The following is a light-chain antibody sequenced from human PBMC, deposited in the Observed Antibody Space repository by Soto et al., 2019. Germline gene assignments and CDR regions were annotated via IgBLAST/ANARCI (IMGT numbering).Light chain of an antibody. CDR2: KAS. J-gene: IGKJ1*01. CDR3: QQYNSYPWT. CDR1: QSISSW. V-gene: IGKV1-5*03. Sequence: DIQMTQSPSTLSASVGARVRLTCRARQSISSWLAWYQQKPGKAPKLLIYKASSLESGVPSRFSGSGSGTEFTLTISSLQPDDFATYYCQQYNSYPWTFGQGTKVDIK.